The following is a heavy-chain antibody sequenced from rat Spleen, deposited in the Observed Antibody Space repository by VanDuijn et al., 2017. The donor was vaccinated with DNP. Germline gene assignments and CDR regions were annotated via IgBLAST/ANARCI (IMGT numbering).Heavy chain of an antibody. D-gene: IGHD1-2*01. CDR3: ARWQLYLSYFDY. J-gene: IGHJ2*01. V-gene: IGHV2-16*01. Sequence: QVQLTQSGPGLVQPSPTLSPTCSVSAFSLTNFGVSWVRQPPGKGLEWIGAIWGGGNTDYHSTLNSRLSISRDTSKSQVLLKMNSLQTEDTAMYFCARWQLYLSYFDYWGQGVMVTVSS. CDR2: IWGGGNT. CDR1: AFSLTNFG.